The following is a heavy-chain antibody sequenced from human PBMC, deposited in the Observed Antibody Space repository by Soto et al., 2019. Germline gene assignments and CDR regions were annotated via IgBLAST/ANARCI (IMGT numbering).Heavy chain of an antibody. Sequence: ASVKVSCKASGYTFTGYYMHWVRQAPGQGLEWMGWINPNSGGTNYAQKFQGWVTMTRDTSISTAYMELSRLRSGDTAVYYCARAVQLERHFDYSGQGTLVTVSS. D-gene: IGHD1-1*01. CDR1: GYTFTGYY. CDR2: INPNSGGT. J-gene: IGHJ4*02. CDR3: ARAVQLERHFDY. V-gene: IGHV1-2*04.